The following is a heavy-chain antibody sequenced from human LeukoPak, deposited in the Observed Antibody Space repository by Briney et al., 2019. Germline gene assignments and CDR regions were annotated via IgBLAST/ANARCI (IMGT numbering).Heavy chain of an antibody. Sequence: SETLSLTCTVSGGSISSYYWSWIRQPAGKGLEWIGRIYTSGSTNYNPSLKSRVTMSVDTSKNQFSLKLSSVTAADTAVYYCAREWELLEGNYYYYYMDVWGKGTTVTVSS. D-gene: IGHD1-26*01. CDR3: AREWELLEGNYYYYYMDV. V-gene: IGHV4-4*07. J-gene: IGHJ6*03. CDR1: GGSISSYY. CDR2: IYTSGST.